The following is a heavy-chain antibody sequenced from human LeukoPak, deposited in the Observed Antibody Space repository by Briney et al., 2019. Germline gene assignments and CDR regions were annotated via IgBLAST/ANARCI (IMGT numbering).Heavy chain of an antibody. CDR3: AKGLTWDSTSCSD. V-gene: IGHV3-23*01. D-gene: IGHD2-2*01. J-gene: IGHJ4*02. Sequence: GGSLRLSCAASGFTFSSYAMSWVRQAPGKGLEWVSAIVGSGDNMYYADSVKGRFTISRDNFKSTLYLQMNSLRAEDTAVYHCAKGLTWDSTSCSDWGQGTLVTVSS. CDR1: GFTFSSYA. CDR2: IVGSGDNM.